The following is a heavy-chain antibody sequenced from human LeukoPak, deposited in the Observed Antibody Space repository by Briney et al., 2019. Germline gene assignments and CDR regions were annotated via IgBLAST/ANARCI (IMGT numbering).Heavy chain of an antibody. CDR2: FHYSGST. J-gene: IGHJ6*03. CDR3: ARVARSGFYMDV. V-gene: IGHV4-39*07. CDR1: GGSISSSSYY. D-gene: IGHD5-18*01. Sequence: SETLSLTCSVSGGSISSSSYYWGWIRQPPGKGLEWIGTFHYSGSTYYNPSLKSRVTISVNMSKNQFSLKLISVTAADTAVYYCARVARSGFYMDVWGKGTTVTVSS.